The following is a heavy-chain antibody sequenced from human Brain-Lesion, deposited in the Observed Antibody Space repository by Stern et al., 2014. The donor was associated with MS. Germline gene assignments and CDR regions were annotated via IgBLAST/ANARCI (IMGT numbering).Heavy chain of an antibody. Sequence: VHLVESVPGLVKPSQTLSLTCTVSGGSISSGNYYWSWIRPPAGEGLEWIGSIHSGGGTQYKTSLKSRLTLSAVTTPNHISPRLSFVTAADTAVYYCARGSYGVLTGNGGHGFDIWGQGTMVTVSS. D-gene: IGHD3-9*01. J-gene: IGHJ3*02. CDR2: IHSGGGT. CDR3: ARGSYGVLTGNGGHGFDI. V-gene: IGHV4-61*02. CDR1: GGSISSGNYY.